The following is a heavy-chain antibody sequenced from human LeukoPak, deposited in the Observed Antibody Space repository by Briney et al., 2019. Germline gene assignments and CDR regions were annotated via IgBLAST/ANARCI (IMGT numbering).Heavy chain of an antibody. CDR1: GFTFSSYS. CDR3: ARQGSGTPDY. Sequence: GGSLRLSCAASGFTFSSYSVNWVRQAPGTGLEWVSHITSTASAIYYADSVRGRFTMSRDNARNTVYLQTNSLRVEDTAVYYCARQGSGTPDYWGQGTLVTVSS. J-gene: IGHJ4*02. CDR2: ITSTASAI. V-gene: IGHV3-48*01. D-gene: IGHD3-10*01.